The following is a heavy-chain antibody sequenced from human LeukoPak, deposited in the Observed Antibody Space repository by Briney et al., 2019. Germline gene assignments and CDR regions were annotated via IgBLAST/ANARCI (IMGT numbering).Heavy chain of an antibody. CDR2: ISSSSSYI. Sequence: GGSLRLSCAASGFTFSSYSMNWVRQAPGKGLEWVSSISSSSSYIYYADSVKGRFTISRDNAKNSLYLQMNSLRAEDTAVYYCARGYLATVTTITTFFDYWGQGTLVTVSS. CDR3: ARGYLATVTTITTFFDY. CDR1: GFTFSSYS. J-gene: IGHJ4*02. V-gene: IGHV3-21*01. D-gene: IGHD4-11*01.